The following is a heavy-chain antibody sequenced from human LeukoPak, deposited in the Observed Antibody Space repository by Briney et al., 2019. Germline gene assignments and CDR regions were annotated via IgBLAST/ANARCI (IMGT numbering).Heavy chain of an antibody. V-gene: IGHV3-74*01. CDR3: ARDMRTTGSLAY. D-gene: IGHD1-1*01. CDR2: ISSDGSST. Sequence: GGSLRLSCAASGFTFSSYWMHWVRQAPGKGLVWVSRISSDGSSTSYADPVKGRVTIFRDNAKNTLFLQMNSLGVEDTAVYYCARDMRTTGSLAYWGQGTLVTVSS. CDR1: GFTFSSYW. J-gene: IGHJ4*02.